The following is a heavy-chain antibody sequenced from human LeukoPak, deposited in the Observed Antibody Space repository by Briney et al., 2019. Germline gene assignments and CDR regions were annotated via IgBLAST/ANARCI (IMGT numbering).Heavy chain of an antibody. Sequence: ASVKVSCKASGYTFTSYDINWVRQATGQGLEWMGWMNPNSGNTGYAQKFQGRVTMTRNTSISTAYMKLSSLRSEDTAVYYCARVNRFRSSSIFGYWGQGTLVTVSS. D-gene: IGHD6-6*01. CDR3: ARVNRFRSSSIFGY. J-gene: IGHJ4*02. CDR2: MNPNSGNT. V-gene: IGHV1-8*01. CDR1: GYTFTSYD.